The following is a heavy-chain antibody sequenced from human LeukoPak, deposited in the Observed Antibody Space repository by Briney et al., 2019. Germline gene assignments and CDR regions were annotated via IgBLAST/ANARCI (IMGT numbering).Heavy chain of an antibody. V-gene: IGHV3-23*01. CDR3: AKGVAYRGGDCYLYFDY. CDR1: GFTFSSYA. CDR2: ISGSGGST. Sequence: PGGSLRLSCAASGFTFSSYAMSWVRQAPGKGLEWVSAISGSGGSTYYADSVKGRFTISRDNSKNTLYLQMNSLRAEDTAVYYCAKGVAYRGGDCYLYFDYWGQGTLVTVSS. D-gene: IGHD2-21*02. J-gene: IGHJ4*02.